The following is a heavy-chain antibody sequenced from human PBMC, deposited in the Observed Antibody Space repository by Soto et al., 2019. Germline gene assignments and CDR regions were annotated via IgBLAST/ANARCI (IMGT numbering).Heavy chain of an antibody. CDR2: ISSSSSTI. V-gene: IGHV3-48*04. D-gene: IGHD6-13*01. J-gene: IGHJ4*02. CDR3: ARGHIEQSIAAAAYTDY. CDR1: GFTFSSYS. Sequence: GGSLRLSCAASGFTFSSYSMNWVRQAPGKGLEWVSYISSSSSTIYYADSVKGRFTISRDNAKNSLYLQMNSLRAEDTAVYYCARGHIEQSIAAAAYTDYWGQGTLVTVSS.